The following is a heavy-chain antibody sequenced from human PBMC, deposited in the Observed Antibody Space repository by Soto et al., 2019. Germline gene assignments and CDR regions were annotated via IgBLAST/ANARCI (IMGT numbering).Heavy chain of an antibody. Sequence: EVQLVESGGGLVKPGGSLRLSCAASGFTFSSYSMNWVRQAPGKGLEWVSSISSSSSYIYYADSVKGRFTISRDNAKNSLYLQMNSLRAEGTAVYYCARDTINWNDGGMDVWGQGTTVTVSS. CDR2: ISSSSSYI. CDR1: GFTFSSYS. J-gene: IGHJ6*02. D-gene: IGHD1-1*01. CDR3: ARDTINWNDGGMDV. V-gene: IGHV3-21*01.